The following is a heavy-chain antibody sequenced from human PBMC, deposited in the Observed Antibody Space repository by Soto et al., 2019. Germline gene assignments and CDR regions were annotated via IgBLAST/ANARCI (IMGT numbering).Heavy chain of an antibody. J-gene: IGHJ6*02. CDR3: ASDLSGRADV. V-gene: IGHV3-74*01. CDR1: GFTFSSYW. Sequence: GGALRLSCAASGFTFSSYWMHWVRQAPGKGLVWVSRMNEDGGTTDYADSVKGRFTISRDNAKNTLYLQMNSLRVEDTAVYYCASDLSGRADVWGQGTTVTVSS. D-gene: IGHD3-10*01. CDR2: MNEDGGTT.